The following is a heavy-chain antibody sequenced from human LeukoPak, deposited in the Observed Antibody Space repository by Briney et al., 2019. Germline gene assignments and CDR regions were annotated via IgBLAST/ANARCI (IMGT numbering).Heavy chain of an antibody. D-gene: IGHD1-1*01. Sequence: TASETLSLTCTVSRGSISSAGYYWSWIRQPAGKGLEWIGRVYTSGRTNYIPSLKSRVTISLDTSNKQFSLKLSSVTAADTAVYYCARGSNWNSYDYWGQGTLVTVSS. CDR1: RGSISSAGYY. J-gene: IGHJ4*02. V-gene: IGHV4-61*02. CDR2: VYTSGRT. CDR3: ARGSNWNSYDY.